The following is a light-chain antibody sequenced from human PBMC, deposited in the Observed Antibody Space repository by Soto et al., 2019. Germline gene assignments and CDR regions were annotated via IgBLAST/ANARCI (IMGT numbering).Light chain of an antibody. Sequence: QSVLTQPPSVSGDPGQRVTISCTGSSSNIGAGYDVHWYQQFPGTAPKLLIYANNNRPSGVPDRFSASKSGTSASLAITGLQADDEADYYCQSYDPNLRGVFGTGTKLTVL. V-gene: IGLV1-40*01. CDR2: ANN. J-gene: IGLJ1*01. CDR1: SSNIGAGYD. CDR3: QSYDPNLRGV.